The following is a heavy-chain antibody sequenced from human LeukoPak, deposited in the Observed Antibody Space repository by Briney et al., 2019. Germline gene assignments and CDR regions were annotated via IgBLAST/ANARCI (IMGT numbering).Heavy chain of an antibody. D-gene: IGHD3-10*01. CDR1: GGSFSGYY. CDR3: ASSRAGTWSYFDY. Sequence: SETLSLTCAVYGGSFSGYYWSWIRQHPGKGLEWIGEINHSGSTNYNPSLKSRVTISVDTSKNQFSLKLSSVTAADTAVYYCASSRAGTWSYFDYWGQGTLVTVSS. CDR2: INHSGST. V-gene: IGHV4-34*01. J-gene: IGHJ4*02.